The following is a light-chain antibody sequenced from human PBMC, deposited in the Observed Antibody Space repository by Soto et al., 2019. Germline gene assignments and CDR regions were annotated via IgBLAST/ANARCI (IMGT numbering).Light chain of an antibody. CDR1: SSDVGGYNY. CDR2: DVT. V-gene: IGLV2-11*01. CDR3: CSYEGSNTLV. Sequence: QSVLTQPRSVSGSPGQSVTISCTGTSSDVGGYNYVSWYQQHPGKAPKLMIYDVTKRPSGVPDRFSGSKSGNTASLTISGLQAEDEADYYCCSYEGSNTLVFGGGTKLTVL. J-gene: IGLJ2*01.